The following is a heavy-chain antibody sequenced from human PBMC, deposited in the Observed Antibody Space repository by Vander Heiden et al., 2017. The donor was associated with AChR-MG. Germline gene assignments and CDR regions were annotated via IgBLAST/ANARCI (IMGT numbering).Heavy chain of an antibody. J-gene: IGHJ6*02. CDR1: GFPFSSYA. CDR3: AKTPLKLERRDYYYGMDV. CDR2: ISGSGGST. Sequence: EVQLLESGGGLVQPGGSLRLSCAASGFPFSSYAMSWVRQAPGKGLEWVSAISGSGGSTYYADSVKGRFTISRDNSKNTLYLQMNSLRAEDTAVYYCAKTPLKLERRDYYYGMDVWGQGTTVTVSS. D-gene: IGHD1-1*01. V-gene: IGHV3-23*01.